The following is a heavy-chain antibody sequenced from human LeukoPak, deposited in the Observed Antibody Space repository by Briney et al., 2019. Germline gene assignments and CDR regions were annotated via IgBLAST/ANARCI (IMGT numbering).Heavy chain of an antibody. CDR2: IFTRGST. Sequence: SETLSLTCTVSGGSISGYYWIWIRQPAGKGLECIGRIFTRGSTDYNPSLKSRVTMSVATSKNPFSMNLRSVTAADTDVYYCAGGPQLNQHLGVDYWGQGNLVTVSS. D-gene: IGHD1-14*01. CDR1: GGSISGYY. V-gene: IGHV4-4*07. J-gene: IGHJ4*02. CDR3: AGGPQLNQHLGVDY.